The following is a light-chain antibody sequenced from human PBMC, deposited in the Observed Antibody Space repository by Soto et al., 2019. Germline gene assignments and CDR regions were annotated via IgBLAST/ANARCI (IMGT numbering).Light chain of an antibody. CDR1: QGIKNY. CDR2: AAS. CDR3: QRYYNAPFT. V-gene: IGKV1-27*01. J-gene: IGKJ4*01. Sequence: DIQVTQHPSSLSASVGDRVTITCRASQGIKNYLAWYQQKPGETPKLLIYAASTLESGIPPRFSGSGSGTDFTLTINNLQPEDVATYYGQRYYNAPFTFGGGTKGEIK.